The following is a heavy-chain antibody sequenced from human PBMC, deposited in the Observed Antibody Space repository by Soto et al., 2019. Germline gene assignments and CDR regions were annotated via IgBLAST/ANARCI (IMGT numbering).Heavy chain of an antibody. V-gene: IGHV3-30*18. Sequence: GGSLRLSCAASGFTFSSYGIHWVRQAPGKGLEWVAVISYDGSNKYYADSVKGRFTISRDNSKNTLYLQMNSLRAEDTAVYYCAKGPTAAGTYYFDYWGQGTLVTVSS. D-gene: IGHD6-13*01. CDR2: ISYDGSNK. CDR1: GFTFSSYG. J-gene: IGHJ4*02. CDR3: AKGPTAAGTYYFDY.